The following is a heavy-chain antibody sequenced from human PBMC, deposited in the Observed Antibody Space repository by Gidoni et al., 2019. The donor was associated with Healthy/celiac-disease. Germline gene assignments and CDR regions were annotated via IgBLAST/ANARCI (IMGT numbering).Heavy chain of an antibody. CDR3: ARGPGSGSYF. Sequence: QVQLQQWGAGLLKPSETLSLTCAVYGGSFSGYYWSWIRQPPGKGLEWIGEINHSGSTNYNPSLKSRVTISVDTSKNQFSLKLSSVTAADTAVYYCARGPGSGSYFWGQVTMVTVSS. D-gene: IGHD1-26*01. CDR2: INHSGST. V-gene: IGHV4-34*01. J-gene: IGHJ3*01. CDR1: GGSFSGYY.